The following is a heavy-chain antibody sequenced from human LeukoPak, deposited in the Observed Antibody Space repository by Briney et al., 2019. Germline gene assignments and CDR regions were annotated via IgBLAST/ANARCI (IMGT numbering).Heavy chain of an antibody. V-gene: IGHV3-23*01. J-gene: IGHJ4*02. Sequence: GGSLRLSCAASGFTFSSYAMSWVRQAPGKGLEWVSAIRGSGGSTYYADSVKGRFTISRDNSKNTLYLQMNSLRAEDTAVYYCANLGSYYNKFDYWGQGTLVTVSS. D-gene: IGHD3-10*01. CDR1: GFTFSSYA. CDR2: IRGSGGST. CDR3: ANLGSYYNKFDY.